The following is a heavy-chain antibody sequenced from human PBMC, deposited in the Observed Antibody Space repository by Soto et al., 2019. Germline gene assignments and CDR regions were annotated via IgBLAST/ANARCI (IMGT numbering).Heavy chain of an antibody. CDR3: AKGDRIAAAGHFAY. V-gene: IGHV3-30*18. J-gene: IGHJ4*02. D-gene: IGHD6-13*01. CDR1: GFTFSSYG. Sequence: QVQLVESGGGMVQPGRSLRLSCAASGFTFSSYGMHWVRQAPGKGLEWVSVISHDGSNKYYADSVKGRFTISRDNSKNTLYLQMNSLRAEDTAVYDWAKGDRIAAAGHFAYWVQGTLVTVSS. CDR2: ISHDGSNK.